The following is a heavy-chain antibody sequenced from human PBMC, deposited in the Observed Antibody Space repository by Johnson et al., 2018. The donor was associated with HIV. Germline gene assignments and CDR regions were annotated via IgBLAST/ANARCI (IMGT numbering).Heavy chain of an antibody. J-gene: IGHJ3*02. V-gene: IGHV3-30*03. Sequence: QVQLVESGGGVVQPGGSLRLSCAASGFTFSSYWMSWVRQAPGKGLEWLAFISFDGSNKYFGDSVEGRFDISRDNSKNTLYLQMNSLRVEDTAVYYCARVEQLGAFDIWGQGTMVTVSS. D-gene: IGHD6-6*01. CDR1: GFTFSSYW. CDR3: ARVEQLGAFDI. CDR2: ISFDGSNK.